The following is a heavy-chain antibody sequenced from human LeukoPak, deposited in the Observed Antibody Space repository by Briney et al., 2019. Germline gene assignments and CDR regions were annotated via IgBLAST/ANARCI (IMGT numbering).Heavy chain of an antibody. CDR1: GYTFTSYG. V-gene: IGHV1-18*01. D-gene: IGHD4-17*01. CDR3: AQAALRATPLPFDY. Sequence: GASVTVSCKASGYTFTSYGISWVRQAPGQGLEWMGWISAYNGNTNYAQKLQGRVTMTTDTSTSTAYMELRSLRSDDTAVYYCAQAALRATPLPFDYWGQGTLVTVSS. CDR2: ISAYNGNT. J-gene: IGHJ4*02.